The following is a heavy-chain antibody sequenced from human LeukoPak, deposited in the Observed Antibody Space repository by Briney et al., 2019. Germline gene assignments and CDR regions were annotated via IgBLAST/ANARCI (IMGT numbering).Heavy chain of an antibody. CDR1: GYTFTGYY. V-gene: IGHV1-2*02. D-gene: IGHD6-6*01. CDR2: INPNSGGT. CDR3: ARASLPYSSSSWFDP. J-gene: IGHJ5*02. Sequence: GSSVEVSCKASGYTFTGYYMHWVRQAPGQGLEWMGWINPNSGGTNYAQKFQGRVTMTRDTSISTAYMELSRLRSGDTAVYYCARASLPYSSSSWFDPWGQGTLVTVSS.